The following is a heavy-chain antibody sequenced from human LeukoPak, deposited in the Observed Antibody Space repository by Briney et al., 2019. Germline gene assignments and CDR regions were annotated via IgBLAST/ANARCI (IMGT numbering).Heavy chain of an antibody. CDR3: ARVGYCSGGSCYSGYYYGMDV. D-gene: IGHD2-15*01. CDR2: IIPILGIA. CDR1: GDTFSSYA. J-gene: IGHJ6*02. V-gene: IGHV1-69*04. Sequence: ASVKVSCKASGDTFSSYAISLVRQAPGQGLEWMGRIIPILGIANYAQKFQGRVTITADKSTSTAYMELSSLRSEDTAVYYCARVGYCSGGSCYSGYYYGMDVWGQGTTVTVSS.